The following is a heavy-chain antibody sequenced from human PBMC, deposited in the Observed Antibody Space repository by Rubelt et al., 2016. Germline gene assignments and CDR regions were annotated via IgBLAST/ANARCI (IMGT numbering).Heavy chain of an antibody. V-gene: IGHV2-5*01. CDR2: IYWTDDK. CDR3: ASHTVPDYDSTGYNGFNF. Sequence: QITLKESGPTLVKPTQTLTLTCTFSGFSFSTSGEGVGWIRQPPGKALEWLALIYWTDDKRSSTSLNSRPTITKATSKNQVILTLTNSDPVEKATDNCASHTVPDYDSTGYNGFNFGGQGTLVTVAS. CDR1: GFSFSTSGEG. D-gene: IGHD3-22*01. J-gene: IGHJ4*02.